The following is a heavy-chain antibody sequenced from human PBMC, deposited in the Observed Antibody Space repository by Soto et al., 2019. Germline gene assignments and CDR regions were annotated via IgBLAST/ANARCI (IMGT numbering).Heavy chain of an antibody. D-gene: IGHD4-17*01. J-gene: IGHJ4*02. CDR3: ARSTVSTTPYYSDY. CDR1: GFTFSDHY. V-gene: IGHV3-72*01. Sequence: EVQLVESGGGLVQPGGSLRLSCAASGFTFSDHYMDWVRQAPGKGLEWVGRIRNRANSFTTEYATSVKGRFTISRDDSKKLLYLQMNSLKTEDTAVYHCARSTVSTTPYYSDYWGQGTLVTVSS. CDR2: IRNRANSFTT.